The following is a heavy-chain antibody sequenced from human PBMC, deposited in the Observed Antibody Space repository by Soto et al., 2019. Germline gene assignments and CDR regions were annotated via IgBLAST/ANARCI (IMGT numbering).Heavy chain of an antibody. V-gene: IGHV4-59*01. J-gene: IGHJ6*02. D-gene: IGHD3-10*01. CDR1: CGSISSYY. CDR2: IYYSGST. Sequence: TKSLTCSVSCGSISSYYWSCIRQPPGKGLGWIGYIYYSGSTNYNPSLKSRVTISVDTSKSQFALKLSSGTASDTGGYFWGTSIFTMVRAAQGHSYSFNAMDVWAQGTPVTV. CDR3: GTSIFTMVRAAQGHSYSFNAMDV.